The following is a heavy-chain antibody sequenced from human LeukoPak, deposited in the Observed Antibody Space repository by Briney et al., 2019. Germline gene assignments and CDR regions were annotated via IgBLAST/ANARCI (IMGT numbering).Heavy chain of an antibody. V-gene: IGHV1-69*05. Sequence: ASVKVSCKASGGTFSSYAISWVRQAPGQGLEWMGGIIPIFGTANYAQKFQGRVTITTDESTSTAYMELSSLRSEDTAVYYCARGSYGSYYCDYWGQGTLVTVSS. J-gene: IGHJ4*02. CDR3: ARGSYGSYYCDY. CDR2: IIPIFGTA. CDR1: GGTFSSYA. D-gene: IGHD5-18*01.